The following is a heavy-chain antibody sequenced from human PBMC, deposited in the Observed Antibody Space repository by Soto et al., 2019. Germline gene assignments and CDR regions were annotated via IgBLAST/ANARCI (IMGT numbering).Heavy chain of an antibody. CDR2: ISYDGSNK. Sequence: GGSLRLSCAASGFTFSSYAMHWVRQAPGKGLEWVAVISYDGSNKYYADSVKGRFTISRDNSKNTLYLQMNSLRAEDTAAYYCASSAVSAFDIWGQGTMVTVSS. CDR3: ASSAVSAFDI. CDR1: GFTFSSYA. V-gene: IGHV3-30-3*01. D-gene: IGHD3-10*01. J-gene: IGHJ3*02.